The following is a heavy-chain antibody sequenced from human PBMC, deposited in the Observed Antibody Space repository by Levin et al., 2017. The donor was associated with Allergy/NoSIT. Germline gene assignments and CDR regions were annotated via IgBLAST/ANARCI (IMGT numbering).Heavy chain of an antibody. Sequence: KASETLSLTCTVSGGSISSYYWSWIRQPPGKGLEWIGYIYYSGSTNYNPSLKSRVTISVDTSKNQFSLKLSSVTAADTAVYYCARVTWSSGTGYYFDYWGQGTLVTVSS. D-gene: IGHD6-19*01. CDR1: GGSISSYY. V-gene: IGHV4-59*01. CDR2: IYYSGST. CDR3: ARVTWSSGTGYYFDY. J-gene: IGHJ4*02.